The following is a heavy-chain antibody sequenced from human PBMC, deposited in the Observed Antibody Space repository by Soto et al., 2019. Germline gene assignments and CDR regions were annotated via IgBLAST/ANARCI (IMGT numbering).Heavy chain of an antibody. D-gene: IGHD3-10*01. J-gene: IGHJ6*02. CDR3: AALWFGELFQPVAGMDV. CDR2: IVVGSGNT. V-gene: IGHV1-58*01. CDR1: GFTFTSSA. Sequence: QMQLVQSGPEVKKPGTSVKVSCKASGFTFTSSAVRWVRQARGQRLEWIGWIVVGSGNTNYAQKFQERVTITRDMSTSPAYMELSSLRSEDTAVYYCAALWFGELFQPVAGMDVWGQGTTVTVSS.